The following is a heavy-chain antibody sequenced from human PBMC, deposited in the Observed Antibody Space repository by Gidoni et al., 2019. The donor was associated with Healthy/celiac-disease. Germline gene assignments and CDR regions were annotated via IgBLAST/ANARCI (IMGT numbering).Heavy chain of an antibody. CDR2: IYTSGST. J-gene: IGHJ5*02. CDR1: GGSISSYY. Sequence: QVQLQESGPGLVKPSETLSLTCTVSGGSISSYYWSWIRQPAGKGLEWIGRIYTSGSTNYTPSLKSRVTMSVDTSKNQFSLKLSSVTAADTAVYYCAREGGRYGSGSYGWFDPWGQGTLVTVSS. D-gene: IGHD3-10*01. V-gene: IGHV4-4*07. CDR3: AREGGRYGSGSYGWFDP.